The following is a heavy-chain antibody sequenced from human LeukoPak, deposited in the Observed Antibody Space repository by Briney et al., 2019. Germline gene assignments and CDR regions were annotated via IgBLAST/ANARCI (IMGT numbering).Heavy chain of an antibody. D-gene: IGHD6-19*01. V-gene: IGHV1-2*02. Sequence: ASVKVSCKASGYTFTAYYIHWVRQAPGPGLEWMGWIDPNSGGTNFAQKFQGRVTMTRDTSITTAYVELSSLKSDDTVVYYCARGDIQWDYWGQGTQVTVSS. CDR3: ARGDIQWDY. CDR2: IDPNSGGT. CDR1: GYTFTAYY. J-gene: IGHJ4*02.